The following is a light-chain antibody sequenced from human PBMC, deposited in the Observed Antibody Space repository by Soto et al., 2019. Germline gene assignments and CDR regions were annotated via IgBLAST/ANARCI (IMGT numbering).Light chain of an antibody. CDR2: GNN. CDR1: SSNIGAGYG. V-gene: IGLV1-40*01. CDR3: QSYDSSLTVV. J-gene: IGLJ2*01. Sequence: QSVLTQPPSVSVAPGQRVTISCTGSSSNIGAGYGVHWYQQLPGAAPKLLIYGNNHRPSGVPDRFSGSMSATSASLAITGLQAEDEADYYCQSYDSSLTVVFGGGTKVTVL.